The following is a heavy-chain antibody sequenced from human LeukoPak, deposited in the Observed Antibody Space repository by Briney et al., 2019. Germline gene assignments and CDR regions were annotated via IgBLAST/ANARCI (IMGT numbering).Heavy chain of an antibody. J-gene: IGHJ4*02. Sequence: GGSLRLSCAASGFTFSSYAMHWVRQAPGKGLEWVAVISYDGSNKYYADSVKGRFTISRDNSKDTLYLQMNSLRAEDTAVYYCARGNYYDSSVYYYTPVGIDYWGQGTLVTVSS. CDR2: ISYDGSNK. CDR1: GFTFSSYA. V-gene: IGHV3-30*04. CDR3: ARGNYYDSSVYYYTPVGIDY. D-gene: IGHD3-22*01.